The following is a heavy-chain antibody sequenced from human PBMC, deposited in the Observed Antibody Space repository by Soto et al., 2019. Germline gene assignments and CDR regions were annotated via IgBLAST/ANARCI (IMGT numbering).Heavy chain of an antibody. D-gene: IGHD6-13*01. CDR3: ARVPRGIGIAAAGTFDY. J-gene: IGHJ4*02. Sequence: GGSLRLCCAASVFTCSSYWMHWVRQAPGEGLVWVSRINSDGSSTSYADSVKGRFTISRDNAKNTLYLQMNSLRAEDTAVYYCARVPRGIGIAAAGTFDYWGQGTLVTVSS. CDR2: INSDGSST. CDR1: VFTCSSYW. V-gene: IGHV3-74*01.